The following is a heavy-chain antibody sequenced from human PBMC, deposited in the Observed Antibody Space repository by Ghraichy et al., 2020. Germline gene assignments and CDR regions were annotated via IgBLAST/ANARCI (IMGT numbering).Heavy chain of an antibody. CDR3: AREVKGGFGELLLDNWFDP. D-gene: IGHD3-10*01. CDR2: SSSSSSYT. J-gene: IGHJ5*02. V-gene: IGHV3-11*06. CDR1: GFTFSDYY. Sequence: GGYLRLSCAASGFTFSDYYMSWIRQAPGKGLEWVSYSSSSSSYTNYADSVKGRFTISRDNAKNSLYLQSNSLRAEDAAVYYCAREVKGGFGELLLDNWFDPWGQGTLVTVSS.